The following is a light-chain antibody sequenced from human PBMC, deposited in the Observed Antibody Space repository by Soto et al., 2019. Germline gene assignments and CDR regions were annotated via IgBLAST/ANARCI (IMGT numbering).Light chain of an antibody. J-gene: IGLJ2*01. CDR3: AAWDDSLSGVV. Sequence: QPVLTQPPSASGTPGQRVTISCSGSSSNIGSNYVYWYQQLPGTAPKLLIYRNNQRPSGVPDRFSGSKSGTSASLAISGLRSGDEADYYCAAWDDSLSGVVFGGGTKLPVL. CDR1: SSNIGSNY. CDR2: RNN. V-gene: IGLV1-47*01.